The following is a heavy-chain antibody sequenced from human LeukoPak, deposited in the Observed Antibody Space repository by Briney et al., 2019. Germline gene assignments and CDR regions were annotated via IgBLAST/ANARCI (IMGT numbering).Heavy chain of an antibody. Sequence: GASVKVSCKASGYTFTSYGISWVRQAPGQGLEWMGWINTNTGNPTYAQGFTGRFVFSLDTSVSTAYLQISSLKAEDTAVYYCARALDYPSSQYSSGSYYFDYWGQGTLVTVSS. CDR2: INTNTGNP. CDR3: ARALDYPSSQYSSGSYYFDY. J-gene: IGHJ4*02. V-gene: IGHV7-4-1*02. D-gene: IGHD6-19*01. CDR1: GYTFTSYG.